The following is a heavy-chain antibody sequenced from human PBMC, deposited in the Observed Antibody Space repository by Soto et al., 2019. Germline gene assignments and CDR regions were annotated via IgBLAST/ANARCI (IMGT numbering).Heavy chain of an antibody. J-gene: IGHJ4*02. Sequence: GGSLRLSCAASGFTFSNYGMHWVRQAPGKGLEWVTVISYDGNVAYYADSVKGRFTSSRDNSKNTLYLQMNSLRTEDTAVYYCAKRKYCPSTTCFDYWGKGTQVTVSS. CDR2: ISYDGNVA. CDR1: GFTFSNYG. CDR3: AKRKYCPSTTCFDY. D-gene: IGHD2-2*01. V-gene: IGHV3-30*18.